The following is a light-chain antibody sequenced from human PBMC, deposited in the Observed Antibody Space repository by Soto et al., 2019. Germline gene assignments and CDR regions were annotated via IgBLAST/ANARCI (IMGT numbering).Light chain of an antibody. J-gene: IGKJ1*01. Sequence: DIQMTQSPSSLSASVGDRVTITCRASQSISSYLNWYQQKPGKAPKLLIYAASSLESGVPSRFSGSGSGTDFTLTVSSLLSEDFATYYCQQSYISPSTFGQGTKVQIK. CDR1: QSISSY. V-gene: IGKV1-39*01. CDR2: AAS. CDR3: QQSYISPST.